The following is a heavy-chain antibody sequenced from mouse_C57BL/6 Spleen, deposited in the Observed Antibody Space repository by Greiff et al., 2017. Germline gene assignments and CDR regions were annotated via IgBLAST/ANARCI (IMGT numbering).Heavy chain of an antibody. J-gene: IGHJ2*01. CDR3: ARRGYGSSLAFFDY. D-gene: IGHD1-1*01. CDR2: IYPRSGNT. Sequence: VQLQQSGAELARPGASVRLSCKASCYTFTSSGISWVKQRTGQGLEWIGAIYPRSGNTYYNEKFKGKATLTADKSSSTAYMELRSLTSEDAAVYFCARRGYGSSLAFFDYWGQGTTLTVSS. CDR1: CYTFTSSG. V-gene: IGHV1-81*01.